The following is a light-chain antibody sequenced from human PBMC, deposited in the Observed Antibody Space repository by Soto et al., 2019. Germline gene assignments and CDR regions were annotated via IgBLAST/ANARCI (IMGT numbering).Light chain of an antibody. V-gene: IGKV3-20*01. CDR3: QQYISSPT. CDR2: GAS. Sequence: EIVLTQSPGTLSLSPGERATLSCWASRTVSSGYLAWYQQKPGQAPRLLIYGASSRSAGIPARFSGGGSGTDFTLTISRLEPEDFAVYYCQQYISSPTFGQGTKLEIK. J-gene: IGKJ2*01. CDR1: RTVSSGY.